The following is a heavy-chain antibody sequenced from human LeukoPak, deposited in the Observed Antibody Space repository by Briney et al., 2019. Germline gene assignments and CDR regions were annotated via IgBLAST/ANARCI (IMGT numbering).Heavy chain of an antibody. D-gene: IGHD3-3*01. V-gene: IGHV3-7*01. CDR3: ARLNHYDFWTLDY. J-gene: IGHJ4*02. Sequence: GGSLRLSCAASGFTFSSYWMSWVRQAPGKGLEWVANIKQDGSEKYYVDSVKGRFTISRDNAKNSLYLQMNSLRAEDTAVYYCARLNHYDFWTLDYWGQGTLVTVSS. CDR2: IKQDGSEK. CDR1: GFTFSSYW.